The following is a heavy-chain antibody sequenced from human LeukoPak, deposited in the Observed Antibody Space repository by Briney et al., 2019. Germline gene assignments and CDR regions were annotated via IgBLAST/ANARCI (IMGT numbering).Heavy chain of an antibody. Sequence: PSETLSLTCTVSGGSISSSSYYWGWIRQPPGKGLEWIGSIYYSGSTYYNPSLKSRVTISVDTSKNQFSLKLSSVTAADTAVYYCAREGSDTAMVTDAFDIWGQGTMVTVSS. CDR1: GGSISSSSYY. D-gene: IGHD5-18*01. CDR2: IYYSGST. V-gene: IGHV4-39*07. J-gene: IGHJ3*02. CDR3: AREGSDTAMVTDAFDI.